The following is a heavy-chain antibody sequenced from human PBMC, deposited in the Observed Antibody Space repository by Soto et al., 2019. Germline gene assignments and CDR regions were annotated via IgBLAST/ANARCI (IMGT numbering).Heavy chain of an antibody. J-gene: IGHJ3*01. D-gene: IGHD2-21*01. CDR3: AREVNKVKKTDAFDL. V-gene: IGHV4-30-4*01. CDR1: GASISGGDYY. Sequence: SESLSLTCTVSGASISGGDYYWSWVRQPPGKGLEWIGYIYHSGSAYYKPSLKSRVTITLATSKNQFSLRLTSVTAADTAVYYWAREVNKVKKTDAFDLGGQGKMVPVSS. CDR2: IYHSGSA.